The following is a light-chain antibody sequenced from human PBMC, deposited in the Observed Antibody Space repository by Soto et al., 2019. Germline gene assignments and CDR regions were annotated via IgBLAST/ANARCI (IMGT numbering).Light chain of an antibody. Sequence: DIVMTQSPLSLPVTPGEPAAISCRSSQSLLHKNGFNYLDWYLQKPGQSPQLLIFLGSNRASGVPERFRGSGSGTDFTLKITRVEAEDVGVYYCMQGLQTPQTFGQGTKVEI. CDR3: MQGLQTPQT. CDR1: QSLLHKNGFNY. CDR2: LGS. J-gene: IGKJ1*01. V-gene: IGKV2-28*01.